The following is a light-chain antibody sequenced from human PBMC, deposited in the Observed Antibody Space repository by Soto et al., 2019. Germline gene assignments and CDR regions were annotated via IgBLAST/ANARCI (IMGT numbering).Light chain of an antibody. Sequence: DIVMTQSPFSLPVTLGQPASISCRSSQSLVDSDGNTFLSWFQQRPGQSPRRLIHRVYDRDSGVPDRFSGSGSGPDFTLRISRVEAEDIGVYYCMQGRQWPHTLGQGTKVDTK. CDR1: QSLVDSDGNTF. CDR3: MQGRQWPHT. J-gene: IGKJ2*01. CDR2: RVY. V-gene: IGKV2-30*01.